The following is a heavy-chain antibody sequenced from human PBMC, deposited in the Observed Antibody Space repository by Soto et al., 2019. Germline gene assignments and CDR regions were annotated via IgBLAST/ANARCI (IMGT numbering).Heavy chain of an antibody. CDR2: ISYDGSNK. CDR1: GFTFSSYA. CDR3: ARDRESGYSSGWYGIDY. D-gene: IGHD6-19*01. Sequence: PXGSLELACAAGGFTFSSYAMHWVRQAPGKGLEWVAVISYDGSNKYYADSVKGRFTISRDNSKNTLYLQMNSLRAEDTAVYYCARDRESGYSSGWYGIDYWGQGTLVTVSS. V-gene: IGHV3-30-3*01. J-gene: IGHJ4*02.